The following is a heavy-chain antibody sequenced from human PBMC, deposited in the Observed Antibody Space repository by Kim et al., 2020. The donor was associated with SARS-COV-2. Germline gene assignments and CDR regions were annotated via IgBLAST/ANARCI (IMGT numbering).Heavy chain of an antibody. J-gene: IGHJ3*02. Sequence: GGSLRLSCAASGFTFSSYNMNWVRQAPGKGLEWVSSISSSSTFIYYADSVKGRFTISRDNAKNSLYLQMNSLRAEDTAVYYGARERGGYSSSWYWDVFDIWGQGTMVTVSS. CDR3: ARERGGYSSSWYWDVFDI. CDR2: ISSSSTFI. CDR1: GFTFSSYN. D-gene: IGHD6-13*01. V-gene: IGHV3-21*01.